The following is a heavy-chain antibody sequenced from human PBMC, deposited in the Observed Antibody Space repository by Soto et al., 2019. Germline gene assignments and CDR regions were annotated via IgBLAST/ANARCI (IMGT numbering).Heavy chain of an antibody. CDR1: GYTFTGYY. CDR2: INPNSGGT. CDR3: AREPAISGWGYYYYGMDV. Sequence: ASVKVSCKASGYTFTGYYMHWVRQAPGQGLEWMGWINPNSGGTNYAQKFQGRVTMTRDTSISTAYMELSRLRSDGTAVYYCAREPAISGWGYYYYGMDVWGQGTTVTVSS. V-gene: IGHV1-2*02. J-gene: IGHJ6*02. D-gene: IGHD6-19*01.